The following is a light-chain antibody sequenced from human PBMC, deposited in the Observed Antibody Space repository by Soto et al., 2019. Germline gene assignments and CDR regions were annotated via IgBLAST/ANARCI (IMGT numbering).Light chain of an antibody. V-gene: IGLV2-14*03. Sequence: QSVLTQPGSVSGSPGQSITISCTGTSSDVGAYNYVSWYQQHPGKAPKLVIYDVSNRPSGVSNRFSGSKSGNTASLTISGLQAEDEADYHCSSYGGSSAPVRFGGGTKVTVL. CDR1: SSDVGAYNY. CDR3: SSYGGSSAPVR. J-gene: IGLJ2*01. CDR2: DVS.